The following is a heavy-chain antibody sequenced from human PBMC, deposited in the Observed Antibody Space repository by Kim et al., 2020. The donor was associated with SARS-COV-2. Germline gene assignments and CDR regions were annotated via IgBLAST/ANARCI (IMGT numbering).Heavy chain of an antibody. CDR3: ARDWHWGIDV. J-gene: IGHJ4*02. V-gene: IGHV3-48*02. D-gene: IGHD7-27*01. CDR1: GFTFTTYN. CDR2: ISVTDAI. Sequence: GGSLRLSCAASGFTFTTYNMNCVRQAPGKGLEWISYISVTDAIYYADSVKGRFTISRDYAKNSLDLQMNSLRDEDTAVYYCARDWHWGIDVWGQGTLVTV.